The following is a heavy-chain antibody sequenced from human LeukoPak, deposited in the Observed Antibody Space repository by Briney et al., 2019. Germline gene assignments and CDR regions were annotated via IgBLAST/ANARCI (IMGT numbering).Heavy chain of an antibody. CDR3: AIAVAGIFYYGMGV. J-gene: IGHJ6*02. CDR1: GGSFSGYY. D-gene: IGHD6-19*01. Sequence: SSETLSLTCAVYGGSFSGYYWSWIRQPPGKGLEWIGEINHSGSTNYNPSLKSRVTISVDTSKDQFSLKLSSVTAADTAVYYCAIAVAGIFYYGMGVWGQGTTVTVSS. CDR2: INHSGST. V-gene: IGHV4-34*01.